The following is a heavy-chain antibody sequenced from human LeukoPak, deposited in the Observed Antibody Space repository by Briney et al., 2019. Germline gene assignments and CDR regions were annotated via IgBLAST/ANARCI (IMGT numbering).Heavy chain of an antibody. D-gene: IGHD3-22*01. CDR2: IYYSGST. CDR3: ASRKYYDSTGYFDF. J-gene: IGHJ4*02. CDR1: GGSIRSHY. V-gene: IGHV4-59*11. Sequence: PSETLSLTCTVSGGSIRSHYWSWIRQPPGKGLQWIGYIYYSGSTNYNPSLKSRVTLSVDKSKNHFSLKLSSVTAADTAVYYCASRKYYDSTGYFDFWGQGTLVTVSS.